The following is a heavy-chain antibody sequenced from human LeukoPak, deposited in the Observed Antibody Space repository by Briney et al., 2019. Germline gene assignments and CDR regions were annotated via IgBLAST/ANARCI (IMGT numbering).Heavy chain of an antibody. CDR2: IKPNSGAT. D-gene: IGHD6-25*01. J-gene: IGHJ5*02. V-gene: IGHV1-2*02. CDR1: GYTFTVQY. CDR3: ARVERLENWFDP. Sequence: ASVKVSCKASGYTFTVQYIHWLRQAPGQGLEWIGLIKPNSGATNYAQQYQGRVTMTRDTSINTAYMDLRSLTSDDTAVYYCARVERLENWFDPWGQGTLVTVSS.